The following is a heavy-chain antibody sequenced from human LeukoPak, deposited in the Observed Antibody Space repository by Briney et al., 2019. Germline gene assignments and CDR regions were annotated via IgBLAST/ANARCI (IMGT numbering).Heavy chain of an antibody. CDR3: ARQRDTMVRGGGNWFDP. CDR1: GGSISSGGYF. CDR2: IYYSGST. V-gene: IGHV4-31*03. J-gene: IGHJ5*02. Sequence: SETLSLTCTVSGGSISSGGYFWSWIRQHPGEGVEWIGYIYYSGSTYYNPSLKSRVTISVDTSKNQFSLKLSSVTAADTAVYSCARQRDTMVRGGGNWFDPWGQGTLVTVSS. D-gene: IGHD3-10*01.